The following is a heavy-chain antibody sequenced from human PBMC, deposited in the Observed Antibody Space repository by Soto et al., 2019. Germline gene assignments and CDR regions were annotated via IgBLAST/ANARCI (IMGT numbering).Heavy chain of an antibody. Sequence: ASVKVSCKASGYTFTGYYMHWVRQAPGQGLEWMGWINPNSGGTNYAQKFQGWVTMTRDTSISTAYMELSRLRSDDTAVYYCARGAGGIAAAGTFDYWGQGTLVTVSS. J-gene: IGHJ4*02. CDR2: INPNSGGT. CDR1: GYTFTGYY. D-gene: IGHD6-13*01. V-gene: IGHV1-2*04. CDR3: ARGAGGIAAAGTFDY.